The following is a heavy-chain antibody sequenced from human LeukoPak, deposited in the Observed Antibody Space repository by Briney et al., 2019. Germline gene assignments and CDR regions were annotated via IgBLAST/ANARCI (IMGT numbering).Heavy chain of an antibody. D-gene: IGHD4-23*01. Sequence: GGSLRLSCAASGFTFSSYSMHWIRQAPGKGLEWVSYISGSSRTMYYADSVKGRFTISRDNAKNPLYLQMNSLRAEDTAVYYCARDLGLYDYGGNIDYWGQGTLVTVSS. CDR1: GFTFSSYS. J-gene: IGHJ4*02. CDR2: ISGSSRTM. V-gene: IGHV3-48*04. CDR3: ARDLGLYDYGGNIDY.